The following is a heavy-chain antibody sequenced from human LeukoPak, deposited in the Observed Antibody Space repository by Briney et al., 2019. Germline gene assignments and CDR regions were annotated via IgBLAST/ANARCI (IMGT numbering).Heavy chain of an antibody. CDR1: GFTFGGYT. CDR2: LSHDGSTK. V-gene: IGHV3-30-3*01. CDR3: ARDPSYYTGSGFDI. J-gene: IGHJ3*02. D-gene: IGHD1-26*01. Sequence: GGSLRLSCAASGFTFGGYTMHWVRQAPGKGLEWVAVLSHDGSTKYYADSVRGRFTISRDNSKNTLYVQMNGLRVEDTAMYYCARDPSYYTGSGFDIWGQGTMVSVSS.